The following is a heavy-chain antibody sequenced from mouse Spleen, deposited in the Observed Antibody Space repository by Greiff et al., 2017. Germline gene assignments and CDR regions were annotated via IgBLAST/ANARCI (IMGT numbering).Heavy chain of an antibody. CDR2: IYPRSGNT. CDR3: ARGRYGYDYDGAWFAY. V-gene: IGHV1-81*01. J-gene: IGHJ3*01. D-gene: IGHD2-4*01. CDR1: GYTFTSYG. Sequence: QVQLQQSGAELARPGASVKLSCKASGYTFTSYGISWVKQRTGQGLEWIGEIYPRSGNTYYNEKFKGKATLTADKSSSTAYMELRSLTSEDSAVYFCARGRYGYDYDGAWFAYWGQGTLVTVSA.